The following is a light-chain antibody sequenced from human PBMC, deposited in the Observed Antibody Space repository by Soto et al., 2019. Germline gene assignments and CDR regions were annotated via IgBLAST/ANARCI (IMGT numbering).Light chain of an antibody. J-gene: IGKJ4*01. CDR3: QHGYSTPLT. CDR2: AAS. V-gene: IGKV1-39*01. Sequence: DLQRPQSTSSLSASVGDRVTITGGASQSISSYLNWYQQKPGKAPKLLIYAASSLQSGVPSRFSGSGSGTDFTLTISSLQPEDFATYFCQHGYSTPLTFGGGTKVDI. CDR1: QSISSY.